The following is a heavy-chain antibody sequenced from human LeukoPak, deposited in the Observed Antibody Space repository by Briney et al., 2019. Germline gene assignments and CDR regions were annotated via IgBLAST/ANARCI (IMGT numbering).Heavy chain of an antibody. D-gene: IGHD2-15*01. Sequence: GWSLRLSCEGSGITLRNYGMHWVRRAPGKGLEGVAFIRHDGTNKYHADSVNGRFTISRDNSKNTLFLVMKSLTPEDTAMYYCVTDPGYCSSGSCYTFDQWGQGILVTVSS. J-gene: IGHJ4*02. CDR2: IRHDGTNK. CDR3: VTDPGYCSSGSCYTFDQ. V-gene: IGHV3-30*02. CDR1: GITLRNYG.